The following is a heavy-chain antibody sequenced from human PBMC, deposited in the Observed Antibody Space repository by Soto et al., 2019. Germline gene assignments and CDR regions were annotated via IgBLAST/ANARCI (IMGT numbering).Heavy chain of an antibody. CDR1: GASINNYY. D-gene: IGHD1-1*01. V-gene: IGHV4-59*01. J-gene: IGHJ3*02. CDR3: GRSHNWGGYAFDI. CDR2: IYYSVSP. Sequence: LSLTCRVSGASINNYYWSWIRQSPGKGLEWIGYIYYSVSPTYNPSLKSRVTISADTSSNQFSLKLNSVTAADTAVYYCGRSHNWGGYAFDIWGQGTMVTVSS.